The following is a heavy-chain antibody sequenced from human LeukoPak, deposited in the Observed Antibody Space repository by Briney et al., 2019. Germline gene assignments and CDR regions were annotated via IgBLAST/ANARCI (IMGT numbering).Heavy chain of an antibody. CDR2: ISSSSSYI. J-gene: IGHJ4*02. CDR3: ARDRYSGYDYFDY. D-gene: IGHD5-12*01. CDR1: VFTFSSYS. V-gene: IGHV3-21*01. Sequence: GGSLRLSCAASVFTFSSYSMNWVRQAPGKGLEWVSSISSSSSYIYYADSVKGRFTISRDNAKNSLYLQMNSLRAEDTAVYYCARDRYSGYDYFDYWGQGTLVTVSS.